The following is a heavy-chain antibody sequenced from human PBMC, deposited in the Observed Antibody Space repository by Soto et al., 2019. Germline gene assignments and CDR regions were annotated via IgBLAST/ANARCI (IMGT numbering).Heavy chain of an antibody. V-gene: IGHV3-23*01. J-gene: IGHJ4*02. D-gene: IGHD6-25*01. CDR1: GFTFSSYG. CDR2: ISGGGPPT. CDR3: AIRTYSTGWYYLDL. Sequence: EVQMLESGGGLVQPGGSLRLSCTGSGFTFSSYGMSWVRQAPGKGLEWVSGISGGGPPTYYADSVRGRFTIARDNSKNTLYLQMTSRRAEDTAVYYCAIRTYSTGWYYLDLWGRGTLVTVSP.